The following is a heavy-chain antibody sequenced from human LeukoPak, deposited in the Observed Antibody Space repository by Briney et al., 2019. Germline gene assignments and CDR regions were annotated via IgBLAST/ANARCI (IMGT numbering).Heavy chain of an antibody. CDR1: GFTFSSYA. V-gene: IGHV3-23*01. Sequence: GGSLRLSCAASGFTFSSYAMSWVRQAPGKGLEWVSAISGSGGSTYYADSVKGRFTISRDNAKNTLYLEMNSLRAEDTAVYYCARIYSNFVSLGFWGQGTLVTVSS. D-gene: IGHD4-4*01. CDR2: ISGSGGST. CDR3: ARIYSNFVSLGF. J-gene: IGHJ4*02.